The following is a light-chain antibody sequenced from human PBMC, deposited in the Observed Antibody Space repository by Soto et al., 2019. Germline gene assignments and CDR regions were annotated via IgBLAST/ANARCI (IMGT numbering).Light chain of an antibody. CDR2: WAS. Sequence: DIVMTQSPNSLAVSLGERATLNCKSSQSVLYTSNNKNYFAWYQQKPRQPPKLLIYWASTRESGVPDRFSGSGSGTDFTLTISSLQAEDVAVYYCQQYYSTPLTFGGGTKVEIK. J-gene: IGKJ4*01. CDR1: QSVLYTSNNKNY. V-gene: IGKV4-1*01. CDR3: QQYYSTPLT.